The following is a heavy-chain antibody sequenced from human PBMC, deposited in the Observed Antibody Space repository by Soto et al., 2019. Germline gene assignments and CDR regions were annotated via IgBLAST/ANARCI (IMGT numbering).Heavy chain of an antibody. J-gene: IGHJ4*02. V-gene: IGHV4-31*03. CDR2: IYYSGST. Sequence: QVQLQESGPGLVKPSQTLSLTCTVSGGSISSGGYYWSWIRQHPGKGLEWIGYIYYSGSTYYNPSLKSRVTISVDTSKTQFALKLSSVTAADTAVYYCARDPVVAGRGVFDYWGQGTLVTVSS. CDR1: GGSISSGGYY. D-gene: IGHD2-15*01. CDR3: ARDPVVAGRGVFDY.